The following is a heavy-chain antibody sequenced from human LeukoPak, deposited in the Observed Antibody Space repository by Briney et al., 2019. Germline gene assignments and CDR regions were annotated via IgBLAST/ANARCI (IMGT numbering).Heavy chain of an antibody. CDR2: IYWNDDK. Sequence: SGPTLVKPTQTLTLTCTFSGFSLSTSGVGVGWIRQPPGKALEWLALIYWNDDKRYSPSLKSRVTITEDTSKNQVVLTMTNMDPVDTATYYCAHRRREGTVTTGFDYWGQGTLVTVSS. CDR3: AHRRREGTVTTGFDY. V-gene: IGHV2-5*01. J-gene: IGHJ4*02. CDR1: GFSLSTSGVG. D-gene: IGHD4-17*01.